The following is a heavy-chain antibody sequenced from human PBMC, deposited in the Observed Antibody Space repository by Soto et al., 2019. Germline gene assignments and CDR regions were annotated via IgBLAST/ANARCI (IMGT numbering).Heavy chain of an antibody. V-gene: IGHV5-51*01. D-gene: IGHD6-13*01. CDR2: IYPGDSDT. J-gene: IGHJ6*02. CDR3: ARHLGRLSSWNYHYYGMDV. Sequence: PGESLKISCKGSGYSFTSYWIGWVRQMPGKGLEWMGIIYPGDSDTRYSPSFQGQVTISADKSISTAYLQWSSLKASDTAMYYCARHLGRLSSWNYHYYGMDVWGQGTTVTVSS. CDR1: GYSFTSYW.